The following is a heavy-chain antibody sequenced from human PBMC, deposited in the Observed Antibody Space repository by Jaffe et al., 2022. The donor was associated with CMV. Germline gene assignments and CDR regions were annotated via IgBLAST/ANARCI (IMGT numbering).Heavy chain of an antibody. J-gene: IGHJ4*02. CDR2: ISGYNANT. Sequence: QVQLVQSGAEVKKPGASVKVSCKASGYTITNYGITWVRQAPGQGLEWMGWISGYNANTKYTEKVQGRVIMTTEPSTNTAHMELRTLKSDDTAVYYCARDSGHRGYNFGPYFDSWGQGTLVIVSS. V-gene: IGHV1-18*04. CDR1: GYTITNYG. D-gene: IGHD5-12*01. CDR3: ARDSGHRGYNFGPYFDS.